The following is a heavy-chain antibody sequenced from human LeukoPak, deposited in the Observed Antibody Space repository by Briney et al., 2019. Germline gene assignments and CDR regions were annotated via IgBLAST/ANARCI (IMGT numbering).Heavy chain of an antibody. V-gene: IGHV4-59*08. J-gene: IGHJ5*02. Sequence: SETLSLTCTVSGGSISSYYWSWIRQPPGKGLEWIGYIYYSGSTNYNPSLKSRVTISVDTSKNQFSLKLSSVTAADTAVYYCASGHYYSSGSYFGWFDPWGQGTLVTVSS. D-gene: IGHD3-10*01. CDR2: IYYSGST. CDR1: GGSISSYY. CDR3: ASGHYYSSGSYFGWFDP.